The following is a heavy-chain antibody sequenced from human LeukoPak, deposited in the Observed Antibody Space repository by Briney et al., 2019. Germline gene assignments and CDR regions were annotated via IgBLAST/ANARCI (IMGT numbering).Heavy chain of an antibody. CDR2: MNPNSGNT. J-gene: IGHJ4*02. V-gene: IGHV1-8*01. D-gene: IGHD2-21*01. Sequence: GASVKVSCKASVYTFTSYDINWVRQATGQGLEWMGWMNPNSGNTGYAQRFQGRVTITKSTSISTAYMELSSLTSDDTAVYYCARSFVGTRKRNDYWGQGTLVTVSS. CDR1: VYTFTSYD. CDR3: ARSFVGTRKRNDY.